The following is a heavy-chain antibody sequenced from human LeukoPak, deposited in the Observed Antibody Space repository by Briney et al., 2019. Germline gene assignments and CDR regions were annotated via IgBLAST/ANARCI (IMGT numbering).Heavy chain of an antibody. CDR1: GFTFSSYW. CDR2: INSDESST. J-gene: IGHJ4*01. V-gene: IGHV3-74*01. CDR3: ARDGAYSTIFY. Sequence: GGSLRLSCAASGFTFSSYWMYWVRHAPGKGLVWVSRINSDESSTSYADSVKGRFTISRDNAKNTLYLQMNSLRAEDTGVYYCARDGAYSTIFYWGQGTLVTVSS. D-gene: IGHD3-3*01.